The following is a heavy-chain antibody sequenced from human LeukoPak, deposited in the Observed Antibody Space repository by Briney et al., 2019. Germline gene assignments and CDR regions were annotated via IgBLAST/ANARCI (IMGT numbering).Heavy chain of an antibody. J-gene: IGHJ6*03. CDR2: IRYDGSNK. D-gene: IGHD3-3*01. CDR1: GFTFSSYG. Sequence: GGSLRLSCAASGFTFSSYGMHWVRQAPGKGLEWVAFIRYDGSNKYYADSVKGRFTISRDNSKNTLYLKMNSLRAEDTAVYYCAKDARRFLGYYYYMDVWGKGTTVTVSS. CDR3: AKDARRFLGYYYYMDV. V-gene: IGHV3-30*02.